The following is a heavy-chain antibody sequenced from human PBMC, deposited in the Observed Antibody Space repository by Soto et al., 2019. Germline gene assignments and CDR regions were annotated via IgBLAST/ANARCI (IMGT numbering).Heavy chain of an antibody. Sequence: SVKVSCKASGGTFSSYAISWVRQAPGQGLEWMGGIIPILGIANYAQKFQGRVTITADKSTSTAYMELSSLRSEDTAVYYCASPYYYGSGSYYNPFDYWGQGTLVTVSS. D-gene: IGHD3-10*01. CDR1: GGTFSSYA. CDR2: IIPILGIA. CDR3: ASPYYYGSGSYYNPFDY. V-gene: IGHV1-69*10. J-gene: IGHJ4*02.